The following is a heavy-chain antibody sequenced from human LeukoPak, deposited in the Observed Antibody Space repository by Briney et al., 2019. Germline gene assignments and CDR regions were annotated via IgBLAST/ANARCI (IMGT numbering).Heavy chain of an antibody. J-gene: IGHJ4*02. D-gene: IGHD4-17*01. Sequence: PGVSLRLSCAASGFTFNDYYMSWLRQAPGKGREGVSYMSGSCRFTTCYSDAVKGRFTIPTDDAKNLLYLQMHNLRSEDTAVYFCARDTVYGTYYFDNWGQGILVTVSS. CDR2: MSGSCRFTT. V-gene: IGHV3-11*01. CDR3: ARDTVYGTYYFDN. CDR1: GFTFNDYY.